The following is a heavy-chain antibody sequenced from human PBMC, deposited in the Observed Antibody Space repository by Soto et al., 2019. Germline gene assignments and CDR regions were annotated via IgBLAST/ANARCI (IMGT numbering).Heavy chain of an antibody. V-gene: IGHV4-30-2*01. CDR3: ARVPDR. D-gene: IGHD2-2*01. Sequence: SSETLSLPCAVSGGPISGGGYSGSWTRQQPGKGREWFGYIYHRGTTYYNPSLKSRVPISEERSKNQFPLKLSSGPAADTAVYYCARVPDRGGKGTLVT. J-gene: IGHJ5*02. CDR1: GGPISGGGYS. CDR2: IYHRGTT.